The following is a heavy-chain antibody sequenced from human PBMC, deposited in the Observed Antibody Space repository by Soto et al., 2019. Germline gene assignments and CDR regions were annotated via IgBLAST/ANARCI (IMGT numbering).Heavy chain of an antibody. J-gene: IGHJ4*02. CDR1: GFTFSSYS. CDR3: ARDPLRDDYGGNSGLDY. V-gene: IGHV3-48*01. CDR2: ISSSSSTI. Sequence: PGGSLRLSCAASGFTFSSYSMNWVRQAPGKGLEWVSYISSSSSTIYYADSVKGRFTISRDNAKNSLYLQMSSLRAEDTAVYYCARDPLRDDYGGNSGLDYWGQGTLVTVSS. D-gene: IGHD4-17*01.